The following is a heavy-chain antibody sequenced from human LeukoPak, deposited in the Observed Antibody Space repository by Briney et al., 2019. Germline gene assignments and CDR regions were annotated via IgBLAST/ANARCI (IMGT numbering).Heavy chain of an antibody. J-gene: IGHJ4*02. CDR1: GFTFSSYG. D-gene: IGHD5-12*01. Sequence: GGSLRLSCAASGFTFSSYGMHWVRQAPGKGLEWVAVISYDGSNKYYADSVKGRFTISRDNSKNTLYLQMNSLRAEDTAVYYCARGVATIGNDYWGQGTLVTVSS. CDR3: ARGVATIGNDY. CDR2: ISYDGSNK. V-gene: IGHV3-30*03.